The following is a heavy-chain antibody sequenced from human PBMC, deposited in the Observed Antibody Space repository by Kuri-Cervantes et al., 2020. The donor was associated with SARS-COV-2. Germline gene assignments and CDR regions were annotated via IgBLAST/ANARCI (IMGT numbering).Heavy chain of an antibody. CDR2: IYYSRST. J-gene: IGHJ4*02. CDR1: GGSISSSSYY. Sequence: SETLSLTCTVSGGSISSSSYYWGWIRQPPGKGLEWIGSIYYSRSTNYNPSLKSRVTISVDTSKNQFSLKLSSVTAAATAVYYCARSIAAAGPIDYWGQGTLVTVSS. D-gene: IGHD6-13*01. CDR3: ARSIAAAGPIDY. V-gene: IGHV4-39*07.